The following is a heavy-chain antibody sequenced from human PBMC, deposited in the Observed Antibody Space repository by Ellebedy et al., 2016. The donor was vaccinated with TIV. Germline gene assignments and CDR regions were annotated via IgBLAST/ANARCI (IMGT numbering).Heavy chain of an antibody. CDR3: ARGDGSGSYCFPY. Sequence: MPSETLSLTCTVSGGSISSGDYYWSWIRQPPGKGVEWIGYIYYSGSTYYNPSLKSRVTISVDTSKNQFSLKLSSVTAADTAVYYCARGDGSGSYCFPYWGQGTLVTVSS. J-gene: IGHJ4*02. CDR2: IYYSGST. CDR1: GGSISSGDYY. D-gene: IGHD3-10*01. V-gene: IGHV4-30-4*01.